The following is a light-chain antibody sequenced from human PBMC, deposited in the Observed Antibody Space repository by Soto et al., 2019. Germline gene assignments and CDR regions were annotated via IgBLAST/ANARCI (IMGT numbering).Light chain of an antibody. CDR3: LQTYHLPRT. J-gene: IGKJ1*01. CDR1: RNIGDS. V-gene: IGKV1-39*01. CDR2: GAS. Sequence: DIQMTQSPSSLSASVGDRVTITCRASRNIGDSLSWFQQKAGKPPTQLIYGASALQSGVLVRFSGSVSGTDFTLTIRNMHREDFATYYCLQTYHLPRTFGQGTKVEFK.